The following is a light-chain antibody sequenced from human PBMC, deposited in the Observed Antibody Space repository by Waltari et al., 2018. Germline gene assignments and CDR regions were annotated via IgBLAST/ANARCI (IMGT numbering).Light chain of an antibody. V-gene: IGLV1-44*01. Sequence: QAVLTQPPSASGTPGQTVPIACSGSRFNIGSNPVTWYHQLPGTTPKVPTYNNDHRPSGVPDRFSGSKSGTSVSLAISGLQSDDEADYYCSTWDDGLAGGVVFGGGTKLTVL. CDR2: NND. CDR1: RFNIGSNP. J-gene: IGLJ2*01. CDR3: STWDDGLAGGVV.